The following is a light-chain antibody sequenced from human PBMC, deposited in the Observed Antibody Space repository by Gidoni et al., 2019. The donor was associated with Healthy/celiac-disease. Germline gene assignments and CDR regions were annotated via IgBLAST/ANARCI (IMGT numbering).Light chain of an antibody. CDR2: QDS. Sequence: SYELTQPPSVSVSPGQTASITCSGDKLGDKYACWYQQKPGQSPVRVIYQDSKRPSGLPERFSGSNSGNTATLTISGTQAMDEADYYCQAWDSSTLYVFGTGTKVTVL. V-gene: IGLV3-1*01. CDR3: QAWDSSTLYV. CDR1: KLGDKY. J-gene: IGLJ1*01.